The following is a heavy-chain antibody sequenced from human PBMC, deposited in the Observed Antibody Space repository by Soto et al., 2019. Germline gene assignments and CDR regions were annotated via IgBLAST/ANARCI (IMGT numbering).Heavy chain of an antibody. V-gene: IGHV3-23*01. CDR3: AKDYLRWAQY. D-gene: IGHD1-26*01. J-gene: IGHJ1*01. CDR1: GFTFSDYV. Sequence: LXLSCAASGFTFSDYVMSWVRQAPGKGLEWVPAISGSGSTFYADSVKGRFTISRDNSKNTLYLQMNSLRAEDTAVYYCAKDYLRWAQYWGQGSLVTVSS. CDR2: ISGSGST.